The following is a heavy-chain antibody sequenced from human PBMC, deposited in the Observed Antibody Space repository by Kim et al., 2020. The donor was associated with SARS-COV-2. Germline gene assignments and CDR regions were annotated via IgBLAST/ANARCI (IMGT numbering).Heavy chain of an antibody. J-gene: IGHJ4*02. CDR3: ARGGGSMFFEK. D-gene: IGHD3-10*02. CDR1: GFSFSTYA. CDR2: ISRNGPT. V-gene: IGHV3-23*01. Sequence: GGSLRLSCAASGFSFSTYAMTWVRQAPGKGLEWVSSISRNGPTYYADSVKGRFTISRDNSKNTVYLQMSSLNADDTASYYCARGGGSMFFEKWGQGTLVTVPS.